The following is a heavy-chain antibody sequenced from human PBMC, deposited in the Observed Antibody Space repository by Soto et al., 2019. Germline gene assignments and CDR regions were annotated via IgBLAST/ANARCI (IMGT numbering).Heavy chain of an antibody. CDR1: GFTFSVYW. CDR3: ARDPLYYGAGLDD. Sequence: EVQLVESGGGLIQPGGSLRLFCAASGFTFSVYWMHWVRQGPEKGLMWVSRINSEGSDAVYADSVKGRFTISRDNTKNTLYLQMNSLRVEDTAVYYCARDPLYYGAGLDDWGQGTPVTVSS. V-gene: IGHV3-74*01. J-gene: IGHJ4*02. D-gene: IGHD3-3*01. CDR2: INSEGSDA.